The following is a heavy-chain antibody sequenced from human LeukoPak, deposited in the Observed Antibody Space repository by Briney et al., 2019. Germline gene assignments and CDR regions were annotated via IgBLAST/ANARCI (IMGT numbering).Heavy chain of an antibody. J-gene: IGHJ3*02. Sequence: ASVKVSCKASGYTFTGYFMIWVRQAPGQGLEWMGRINPNNGGTNYAQNFQVRVTMTRDTSISTAYMELSSLRSEDTAVYYCARVGDGLNDAFDIWGQGTMVTVSS. CDR1: GYTFTGYF. CDR2: INPNNGGT. D-gene: IGHD5-24*01. CDR3: ARVGDGLNDAFDI. V-gene: IGHV1-2*06.